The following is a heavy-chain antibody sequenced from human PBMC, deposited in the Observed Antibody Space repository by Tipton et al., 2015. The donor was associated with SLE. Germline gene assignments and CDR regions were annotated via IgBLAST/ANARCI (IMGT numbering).Heavy chain of an antibody. J-gene: IGHJ5*02. V-gene: IGHV4-59*11. CDR1: GGSISSHY. CDR3: AGSISWSPNWFDP. D-gene: IGHD2-2*01. CDR2: SYYTGST. Sequence: TLSLTCTVSGGSISSHYWCWIRQSPGKGLEWIGYSYYTGSTYYNPSLKSRVTISIDTSKNQFSLSLSSVTAADTAVYYCAGSISWSPNWFDPWGLGTLATVSS.